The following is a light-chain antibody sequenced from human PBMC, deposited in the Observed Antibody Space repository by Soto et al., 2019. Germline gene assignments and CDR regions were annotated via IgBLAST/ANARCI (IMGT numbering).Light chain of an antibody. J-gene: IGLJ2*01. CDR2: GYN. CDR3: QSYDSSLSGSVV. CDR1: SSNIGAGYD. Sequence: QPVLTQPPSVSGAPGQRVTISCTGSSSNIGAGYDVHWYRQLPGTAPKLLIYGYNNRPSGVPDRFSGSKSGTSASLTITGLQAEDEADYYCQSYDSSLSGSVVFGGGTKVTVL. V-gene: IGLV1-40*01.